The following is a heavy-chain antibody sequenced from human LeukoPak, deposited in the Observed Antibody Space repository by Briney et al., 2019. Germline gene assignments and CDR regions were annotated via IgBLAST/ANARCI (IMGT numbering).Heavy chain of an antibody. CDR3: ARHLSYGSGSCYNFGY. CDR2: ISSSGTTI. CDR1: GFTFSSYE. D-gene: IGHD3-10*01. V-gene: IGHV3-48*03. J-gene: IGHJ4*02. Sequence: GGSLRLSCAASGFTFSSYEMNWVRQAPGKGLEWVSYISSSGTTIYYADSVKGRFTISRDNAKDSLYLQMNSLRAEDTAVYYCARHLSYGSGSCYNFGYWGQGTLVTVSS.